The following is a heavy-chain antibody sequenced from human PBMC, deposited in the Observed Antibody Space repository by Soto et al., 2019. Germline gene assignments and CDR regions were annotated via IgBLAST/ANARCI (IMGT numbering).Heavy chain of an antibody. V-gene: IGHV1-58*01. CDR2: IVVGSGNT. CDR1: GFTFTSSA. Sequence: SVKVSCKASGFTFTSSAVQWVRQARGQRLEWIGWIVVGSGNTNYAQKFQERVTITRDMSTSTAYMELSSLRSEDTAVYYCAADRAAADPYYYDYMDVWGKGTTVTVSS. J-gene: IGHJ6*03. D-gene: IGHD6-13*01. CDR3: AADRAAADPYYYDYMDV.